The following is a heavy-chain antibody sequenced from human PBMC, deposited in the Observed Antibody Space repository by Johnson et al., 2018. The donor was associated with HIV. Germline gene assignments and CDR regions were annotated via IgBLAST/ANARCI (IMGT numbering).Heavy chain of an antibody. CDR1: GFTFSSYG. CDR3: AKNWGSYGSEIDV. J-gene: IGHJ3*01. CDR2: IRYDGSNK. D-gene: IGHD3-10*01. Sequence: QVQLVESGGGVVQPGRSLRLFQPGRSLRLSCAASGFTFSSYGMHWVRQAPGKGLEWVTFIRYDGSNKYFAEFVKGRFTISRDNSKNTLYLQMNSLRSEDTSVYYCAKNWGSYGSEIDVWGQGTMVTVSS. V-gene: IGHV3-30*02.